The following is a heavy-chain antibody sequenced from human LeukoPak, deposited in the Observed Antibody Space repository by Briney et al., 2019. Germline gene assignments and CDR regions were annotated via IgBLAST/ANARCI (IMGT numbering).Heavy chain of an antibody. CDR2: IIPIFGTA. D-gene: IGHD7-27*01. J-gene: IGHJ4*02. CDR1: GGTFSSYA. Sequence: SVKVSCKASGGTFSSYAISWVRQAPGQGLEWMGGIIPIFGTANYAQKFQGRVTITTDESTSTAYMELSSLRSEDTAVYYCARGLNWGTSYFDYWGQGTLVTVSS. CDR3: ARGLNWGTSYFDY. V-gene: IGHV1-69*05.